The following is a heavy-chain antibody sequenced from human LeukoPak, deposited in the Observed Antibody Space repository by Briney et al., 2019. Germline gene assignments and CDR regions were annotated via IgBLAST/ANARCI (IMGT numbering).Heavy chain of an antibody. J-gene: IGHJ5*02. D-gene: IGHD2-2*01. Sequence: GGSLTLSCAASGFTFNSHWMLWLRPAPEKGLVGLTHINADGSATYTAASVKGRFTISRDNDRNTIYLQMHSLTAEDTGVYYCVRGALSDCSYTSCTRGNWFDPWGQGTLVTVPS. V-gene: IGHV3-74*01. CDR2: INADGSAT. CDR3: VRGALSDCSYTSCTRGNWFDP. CDR1: GFTFNSHW.